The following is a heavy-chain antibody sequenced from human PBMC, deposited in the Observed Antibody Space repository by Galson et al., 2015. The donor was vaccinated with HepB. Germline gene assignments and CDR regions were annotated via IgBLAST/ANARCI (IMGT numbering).Heavy chain of an antibody. CDR2: ISSSSSYI. V-gene: IGHV3-21*01. CDR3: AREDCSGSSCYPYYYYGMDV. CDR1: GLTFSSYS. J-gene: IGHJ6*02. D-gene: IGHD2-15*01. Sequence: SLRLSCAASGLTFSSYSMNWVRQAPGKGLEWVSSISSSSSYIYYADSVKGRFTISRDNAKNSLYLQMNSLRAEDTAVYYCAREDCSGSSCYPYYYYGMDVWGQGTTVTVSS.